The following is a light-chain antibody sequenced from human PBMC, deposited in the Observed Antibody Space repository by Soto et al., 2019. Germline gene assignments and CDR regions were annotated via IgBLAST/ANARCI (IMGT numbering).Light chain of an antibody. J-gene: IGKJ4*01. V-gene: IGKV3-15*01. CDR2: GAS. CDR1: QSVNSN. Sequence: EILMTQSPATLSVSPGERGTLSCMSSQSVNSNLAWYQQKPGQAPRLLIYGASTRATGVPARFSGSGSGTEFTLTISSLQSEDFAVYYCQQYNNWPPLTFGGGTKVDIK. CDR3: QQYNNWPPLT.